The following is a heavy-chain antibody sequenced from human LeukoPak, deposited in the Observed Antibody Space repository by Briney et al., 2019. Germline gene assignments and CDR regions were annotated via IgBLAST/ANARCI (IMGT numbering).Heavy chain of an antibody. Sequence: SETLSLTCTVSGYSISSGYYWSWIRQPAGKGLEWIGRIYTSGSTNYNPSLKSRVTMSVDTSKNQFSLKLSSVTAADTAAYYCAGAYYVPSYYMDVWGKGTTVTVSS. CDR3: AGAYYVPSYYMDV. V-gene: IGHV4-4*07. D-gene: IGHD3-22*01. J-gene: IGHJ6*03. CDR1: GYSISSGYY. CDR2: IYTSGST.